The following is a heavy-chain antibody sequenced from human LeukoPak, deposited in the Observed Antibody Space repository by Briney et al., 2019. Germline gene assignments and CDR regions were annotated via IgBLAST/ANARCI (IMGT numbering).Heavy chain of an antibody. V-gene: IGHV4-61*02. Sequence: SETLSLTCNASGVSISRGSYYWSWIRQPAGKGLEWSGRIYTSGSTNYNPSLKTRNTISVDTYKNQFSLKLSSVTAADTAVYYCASEANLGAFDIWGQGTMVTVSS. CDR2: IYTSGST. D-gene: IGHD7-27*01. CDR1: GVSISRGSYY. J-gene: IGHJ3*02. CDR3: ASEANLGAFDI.